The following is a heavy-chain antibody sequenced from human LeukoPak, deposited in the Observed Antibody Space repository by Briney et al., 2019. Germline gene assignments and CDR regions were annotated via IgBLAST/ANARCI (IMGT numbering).Heavy chain of an antibody. CDR3: AGDRRRDGYGGGFDY. CDR1: GYTFTGYY. Sequence: ASVKVSCKASGYTFTGYYMHWVRQAPGQGLEWMGWINPNSGGTNYAQKFQGRVTMTRDTSISTAYMELSRLRSDDKAVYYCAGDRRRDGYGGGFDYWGQGTLVTVSS. D-gene: IGHD5-24*01. CDR2: INPNSGGT. V-gene: IGHV1-2*02. J-gene: IGHJ4*02.